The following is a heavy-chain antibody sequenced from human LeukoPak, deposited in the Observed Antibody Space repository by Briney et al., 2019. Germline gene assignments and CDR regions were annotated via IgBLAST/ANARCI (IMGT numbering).Heavy chain of an antibody. CDR1: GFTFSSYA. D-gene: IGHD2-2*01. CDR2: ISSNGGSI. V-gene: IGHV3-64D*09. Sequence: GGSLRLSCSASGFTFSSYAMHWVRQAAGKGLEYGSAISSNGGSIYYADSVKGRFTISRDNSKNTMYLQMSSLRAEDTAVYYCVKSGGDIVVVPAALWGQGTLVTVSS. J-gene: IGHJ4*02. CDR3: VKSGGDIVVVPAAL.